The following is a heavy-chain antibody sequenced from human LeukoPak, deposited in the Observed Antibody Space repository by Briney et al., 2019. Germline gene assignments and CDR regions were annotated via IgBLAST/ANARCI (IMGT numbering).Heavy chain of an antibody. V-gene: IGHV1-2*02. J-gene: IGHJ4*02. D-gene: IGHD5-18*01. Sequence: ASVKVSCKASGYTFTGYYMHWVRQAPGQGPEWMGWINPNSGGTNYAQKFQGRVTMTRDTSISTAYMELSRLRSDDTAVYYCARDLPQLWSSFDYWGQGTLVTVSS. CDR1: GYTFTGYY. CDR3: ARDLPQLWSSFDY. CDR2: INPNSGGT.